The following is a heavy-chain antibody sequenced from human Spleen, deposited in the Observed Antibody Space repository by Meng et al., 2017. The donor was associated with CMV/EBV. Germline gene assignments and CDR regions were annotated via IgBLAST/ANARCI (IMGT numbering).Heavy chain of an antibody. J-gene: IGHJ5*02. D-gene: IGHD3-22*01. CDR3: ARGQGDSSGYYYYDYFDP. Sequence: GSVNGYYWNGIRQPPGKGLEWIGEINHSGSTNYNPSLKSRVTISVDTSKNQFSLKLSSVTAADTAVYYCARGQGDSSGYYYYDYFDPWGQGTLVTVS. CDR2: INHSGST. CDR1: GSVNGYY. V-gene: IGHV4-34*01.